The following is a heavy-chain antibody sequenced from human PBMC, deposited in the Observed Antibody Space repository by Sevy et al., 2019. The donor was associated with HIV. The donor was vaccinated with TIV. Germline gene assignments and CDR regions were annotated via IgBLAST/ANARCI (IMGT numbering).Heavy chain of an antibody. J-gene: IGHJ5*02. V-gene: IGHV4-39*01. CDR3: ARLSWFSRGRFWFAP. CDR2: IYYSGST. D-gene: IGHD6-19*01. CDR1: GGSISSSNYY. Sequence: SETLSLTCTVSGGSISSSNYYWGWIRQPPGKRLEWIGTIYYSGSTYYNPSLKCRFTISVDTSKNQFSLKLSSVTAADTAVFYCARLSWFSRGRFWFAPWGHGTLVTASS.